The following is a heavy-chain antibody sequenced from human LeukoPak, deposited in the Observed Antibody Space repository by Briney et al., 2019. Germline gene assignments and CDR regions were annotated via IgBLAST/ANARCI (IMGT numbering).Heavy chain of an antibody. D-gene: IGHD7-27*01. CDR1: GGSISSDDYY. J-gene: IGHJ3*02. CDR3: ARDFWGSSTTRGINAFDI. V-gene: IGHV4-30-4*08. Sequence: SQTLSLTCTVSGGSISSDDYYWSWIRQPPGKGLEWIGYIYYSGSTYYNPSLKSRVTISVDTSKNQFSLKLSSVTAADTAVYYCARDFWGSSTTRGINAFDIWGQGTMVTVSS. CDR2: IYYSGST.